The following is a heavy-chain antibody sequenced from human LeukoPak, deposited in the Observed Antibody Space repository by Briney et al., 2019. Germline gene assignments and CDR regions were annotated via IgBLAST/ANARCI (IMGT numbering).Heavy chain of an antibody. CDR2: MNPNSGNT. Sequence: GASVKVSCKASGYTFTSYDINWVRQATGQGLEWMGWMNPNSGNTGYAQKFQGRVTMTRNTSISTAYMELSSLRSDDTAVYYCARWGIAAAGTSRTNLNWFDPWGQGTLVTVSS. D-gene: IGHD6-13*01. J-gene: IGHJ5*02. CDR3: ARWGIAAAGTSRTNLNWFDP. CDR1: GYTFTSYD. V-gene: IGHV1-8*01.